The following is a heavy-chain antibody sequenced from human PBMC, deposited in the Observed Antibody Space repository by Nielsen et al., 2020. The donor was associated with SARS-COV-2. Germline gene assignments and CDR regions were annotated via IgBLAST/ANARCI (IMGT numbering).Heavy chain of an antibody. CDR2: IHPSGNT. V-gene: IGHV4-34*01. D-gene: IGHD3-22*01. J-gene: IGHJ3*02. CDR1: GGSFSGYY. CDR3: ARHPYYYDSSQAFDI. Sequence: GSLRLSCAVYGGSFSGYYWNWIRQPPGKGLEWIGEIHPSGNTNYNPSLESRVTMSLDTSKNQFSLKLSSVTAADTAVYYCARHPYYYDSSQAFDIWGQGTMVTVSS.